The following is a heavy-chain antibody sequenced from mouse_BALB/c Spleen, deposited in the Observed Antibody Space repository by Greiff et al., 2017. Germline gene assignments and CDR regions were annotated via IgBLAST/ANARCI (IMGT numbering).Heavy chain of an antibody. V-gene: IGHV14-1*02. CDR1: GFNIKDYY. CDR2: IDPENGNT. CDR3: ARSPWYFDV. Sequence: EVQLQQSGAELVRPGALVKLSCKASGFNIKDYYMHWVKQRPEQGLEWIGWIDPENGNTIYDPKFQGKASITAYTSSNTAYLQLSSLTSEDTAVYYCARSPWYFDVWGAGTTVTVSS. J-gene: IGHJ1*01.